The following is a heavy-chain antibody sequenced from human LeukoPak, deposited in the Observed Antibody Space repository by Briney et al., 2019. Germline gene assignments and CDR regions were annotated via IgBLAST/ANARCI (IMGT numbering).Heavy chain of an antibody. CDR3: AKDARSIAAAGWVGPEDY. CDR1: GGSFSGYY. Sequence: TSETLSLTCAVYGGSFSGYYWSWIRQPPGKGLEWIGEINHSGSTNYNPSLKSRVTISVDTSKNQFSLKLSSVTAADTAVYYCAKDARSIAAAGWVGPEDYWGQGTLVTVSS. CDR2: INHSGST. J-gene: IGHJ4*02. V-gene: IGHV4-34*01. D-gene: IGHD6-13*01.